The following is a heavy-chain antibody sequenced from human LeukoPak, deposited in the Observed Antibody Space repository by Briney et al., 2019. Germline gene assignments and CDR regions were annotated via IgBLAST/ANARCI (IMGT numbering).Heavy chain of an antibody. D-gene: IGHD3-9*01. CDR2: ISGSGGST. Sequence: PGGSLRLSCAASGFTFSSYAMSWVRQAPGKGLEWVSAISGSGGSTYYADSVKGRFTISRDNSKNTLYLQMNSLRAEDTAVYYCAKDPNDILTGYYIGFGWGQGTLVTVSS. J-gene: IGHJ4*02. CDR1: GFTFSSYA. CDR3: AKDPNDILTGYYIGFG. V-gene: IGHV3-23*01.